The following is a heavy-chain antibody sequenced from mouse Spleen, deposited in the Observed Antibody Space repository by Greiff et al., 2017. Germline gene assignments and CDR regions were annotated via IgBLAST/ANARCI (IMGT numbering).Heavy chain of an antibody. CDR1: GYSFTGYY. D-gene: IGHD3-1*01. V-gene: IGHV1-42*01. CDR3: ARTARATLYAMDY. CDR2: INPSTGGT. Sequence: EVKLQESGPELVKPGASVKISCKASGYSFTGYYMNWVKQSPEKSLEWIGEINPSTGGTTYNQKFKAKATLTVDKSSSTAYMQLKSLTSEDSAVYYCARTARATLYAMDYWGQGTSVTVSS. J-gene: IGHJ4*01.